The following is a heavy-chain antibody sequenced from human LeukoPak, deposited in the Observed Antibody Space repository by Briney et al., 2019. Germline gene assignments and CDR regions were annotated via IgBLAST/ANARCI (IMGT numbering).Heavy chain of an antibody. J-gene: IGHJ4*02. CDR3: AADTAPYCSGGSCHVG. CDR1: GFTFTSSA. D-gene: IGHD2-15*01. V-gene: IGHV1-58*02. CDR2: IVVGSGNT. Sequence: SVKVSCKASGFTFTSSAMQWVRQARGQRLEWIGWIVVGSGNTNYAQKFQERVTITRDMSTSTAYMELSSLRSEDTAVYYCAADTAPYCSGGSCHVGRGQGTLVTVSS.